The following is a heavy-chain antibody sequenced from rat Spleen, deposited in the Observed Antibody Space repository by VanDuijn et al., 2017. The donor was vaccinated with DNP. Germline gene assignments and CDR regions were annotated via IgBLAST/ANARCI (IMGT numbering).Heavy chain of an antibody. CDR2: IGTGGST. V-gene: IGHV2-43*01. D-gene: IGHD4-1*01. CDR3: ARDWDGYNIDY. J-gene: IGHJ2*01. Sequence: QVQLKESGPGLVQPSQTLSLACTVSGFSLTTHHVHWVRQPSGKGLEWMGIIGTGGSTEYNSALKSRLSISRDTSKNQIFLKMNRLQTEDSATYYCARDWDGYNIDYWGQGLMVTVSS. CDR1: GFSLTTHH.